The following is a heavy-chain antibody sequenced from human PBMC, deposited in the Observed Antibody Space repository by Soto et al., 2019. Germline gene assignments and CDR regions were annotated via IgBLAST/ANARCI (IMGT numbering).Heavy chain of an antibody. V-gene: IGHV5-51*01. CDR1: GYSFTSYW. CDR3: ARPHYYGSGSYSAFEI. CDR2: IYPGDSDT. J-gene: IGHJ3*02. Sequence: GESLKISCKGSGYSFTSYWIGWVRQMPGKGLEWMGIIYPGDSDTRYSPSFQGQVTISADKSISTAYLQWSSLKASDTAMYYCARPHYYGSGSYSAFEIWGQGTMVTVSS. D-gene: IGHD3-10*01.